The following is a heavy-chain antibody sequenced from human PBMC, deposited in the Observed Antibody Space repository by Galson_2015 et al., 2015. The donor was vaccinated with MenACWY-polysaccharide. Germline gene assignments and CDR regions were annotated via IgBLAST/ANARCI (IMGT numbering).Heavy chain of an antibody. V-gene: IGHV3-23*01. CDR2: ISGGGT. J-gene: IGHJ6*02. D-gene: IGHD3-9*01. CDR3: AKRGGVIKAAGYGYGMDV. Sequence: SLRISCAASEFTLTSDDMNWFRQAPGKGLEWVSAISGGGTYYADSVKGRFTISRDNSKSTLYLQMNSLRVEDTAVYYCAKRGGVIKAAGYGYGMDVWGQGTTVTVSS. CDR1: EFTLTSDD.